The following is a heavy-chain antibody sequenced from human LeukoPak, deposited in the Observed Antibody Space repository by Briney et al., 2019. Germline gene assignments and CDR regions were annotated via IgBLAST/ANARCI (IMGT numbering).Heavy chain of an antibody. J-gene: IGHJ4*02. D-gene: IGHD4-17*01. CDR2: IYYSGST. Sequence: SETLSLTCTVSGGSISSGGYYWSWIRQHPGKGLEWIGYIYYSGSTYYNPSLKSRVTISVDTSKNQFSLRLSSVTAADTAVYYCARGSPYGDYAGAFDYWGQGTLVTASS. V-gene: IGHV4-31*03. CDR3: ARGSPYGDYAGAFDY. CDR1: GGSISSGGYY.